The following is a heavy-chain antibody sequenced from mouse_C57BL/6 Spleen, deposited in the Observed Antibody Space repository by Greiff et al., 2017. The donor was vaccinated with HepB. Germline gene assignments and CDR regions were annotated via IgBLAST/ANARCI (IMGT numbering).Heavy chain of an antibody. J-gene: IGHJ2*01. CDR3: ARLRDYVDY. CDR2: ISGGGGNT. CDR1: GFTFSSYT. Sequence: EVKLMESGGGLVKPGGSLKLSCAASGFTFSSYTMSWVRQTPEKRLEWVATISGGGGNTYYPDSVKGRFTISRDNAKNTLYLQMSSLRSEDTALYYCARLRDYVDYWGQGTTLTVSS. V-gene: IGHV5-9*01.